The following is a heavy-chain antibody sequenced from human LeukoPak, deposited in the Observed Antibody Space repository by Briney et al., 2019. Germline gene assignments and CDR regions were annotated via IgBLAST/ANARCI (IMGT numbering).Heavy chain of an antibody. D-gene: IGHD5-24*01. V-gene: IGHV1-2*02. CDR3: ARDGAEMAATFDI. CDR1: GYTFNDFY. Sequence: ASVKVSCKASGYTFNDFYIHWVRQAPRQGLGWVGWINPVSGGTNYAPKFQDRVTMTRDTSTFTSYMEVTGLTSDDTAVYYCARDGAEMAATFDIWGQGTLVTVSS. J-gene: IGHJ4*02. CDR2: INPVSGGT.